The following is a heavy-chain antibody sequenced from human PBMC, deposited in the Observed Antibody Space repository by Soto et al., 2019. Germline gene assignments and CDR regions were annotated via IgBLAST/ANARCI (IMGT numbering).Heavy chain of an antibody. CDR2: IWYDGSNK. CDR1: GFTFSSYG. CDR3: AKDYYDSSGSRYFYALAV. Sequence: GGSLRLSCAASGFTFSSYGMHWVRQAPGKGLEWVAVIWYDGSNKYYADSVKGRFTISRDNSKNTLYLQMNSLRAEDTAVYYCAKDYYDSSGSRYFYALAVWGQGTTVTVSS. V-gene: IGHV3-33*06. J-gene: IGHJ6*02. D-gene: IGHD3-22*01.